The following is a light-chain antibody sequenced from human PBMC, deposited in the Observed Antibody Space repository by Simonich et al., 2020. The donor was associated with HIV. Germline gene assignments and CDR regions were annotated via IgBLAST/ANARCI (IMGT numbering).Light chain of an antibody. CDR2: GAS. CDR1: QSVSSN. J-gene: IGKJ1*01. Sequence: EIVMTQSPDPLSVSPGATATLSCRASQSVSSNFTWSQQKPGQAPRLLIYGASTRATGIPARFSGSGSGTEFTLTISSMQSEDFAVYYCHQYNNWPPWTFGQGTKVEIK. V-gene: IGKV3-15*01. CDR3: HQYNNWPPWT.